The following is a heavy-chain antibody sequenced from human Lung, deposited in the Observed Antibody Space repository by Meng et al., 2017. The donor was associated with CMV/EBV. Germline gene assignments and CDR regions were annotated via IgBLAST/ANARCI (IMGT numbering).Heavy chain of an antibody. V-gene: IGHV1-18*01. J-gene: IGHJ3*02. Sequence: SVXVSXXASGYTFSRYGISYVRQAPGQGLQWLGWVGGCDGDTNYAPEFRGRATMTTDTSTNTVYMELRSLTSDDTAVYYCARDWECLDRSDVFDIWGQGTMVTVSS. D-gene: IGHD3-9*01. CDR2: VGGCDGDT. CDR1: GYTFSRYG. CDR3: ARDWECLDRSDVFDI.